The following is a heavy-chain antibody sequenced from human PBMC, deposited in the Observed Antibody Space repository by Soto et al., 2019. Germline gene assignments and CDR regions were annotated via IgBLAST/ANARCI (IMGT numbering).Heavy chain of an antibody. D-gene: IGHD5-18*01. CDR2: IIPIFGTA. CDR3: ASYVDTAYGMDV. V-gene: IGHV1-69*12. Sequence: QVQLVQSGAEVKKPGSSVKVSCKASGGTFSSYAISWVRQAPGQGLEWMGGIIPIFGTANYAQKFQGRVXIXAXASTSTAYMELSSLRSEDTAVYYCASYVDTAYGMDVWGQGTTVTVSS. CDR1: GGTFSSYA. J-gene: IGHJ6*02.